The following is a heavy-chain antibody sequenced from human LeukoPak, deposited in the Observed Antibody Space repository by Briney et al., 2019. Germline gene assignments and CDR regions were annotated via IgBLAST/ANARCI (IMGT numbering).Heavy chain of an antibody. CDR2: IYYSGST. CDR3: AASYSSGWVRFDP. CDR1: GGSISSYY. V-gene: IGHV4-59*01. Sequence: SETLSLTCTVSGGSISSYYWSWIRQPPGKGLEWIGYIYYSGSTNYNPSLKSRVTISVDTSKNQFSLKLSSVTAADTAVYYCAASYSSGWVRFDPWGQGTLVTVSS. J-gene: IGHJ5*02. D-gene: IGHD6-19*01.